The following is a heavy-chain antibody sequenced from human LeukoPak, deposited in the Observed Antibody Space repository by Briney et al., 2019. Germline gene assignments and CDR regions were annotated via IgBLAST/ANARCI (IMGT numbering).Heavy chain of an antibody. D-gene: IGHD3-10*01. Sequence: AGGPLRLSFAPSGFTFSSNAMSWARQPQGKGLGGFSAISGSGGSTYYADSVKGRFTISRDNSKNTLYLQINSLRAEDTAVYYCARGPFGELFYGMDVWGQGTTVTVSS. J-gene: IGHJ6*02. V-gene: IGHV3-23*01. CDR2: ISGSGGST. CDR1: GFTFSSNA. CDR3: ARGPFGELFYGMDV.